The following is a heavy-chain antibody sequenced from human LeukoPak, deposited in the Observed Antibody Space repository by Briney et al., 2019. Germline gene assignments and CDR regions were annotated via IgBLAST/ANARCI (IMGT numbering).Heavy chain of an antibody. CDR1: GGTFSSYA. J-gene: IGHJ2*01. V-gene: IGHV1-69*04. CDR2: IIPILGIA. CDR3: ARVAVTANTGYWYFDL. D-gene: IGHD2-21*02. Sequence: ASVKVSCKASGGTFSSYAISWVRQAPGQGLEWMGRIIPILGIANYAQKLQGRVTITADKSTSTAYMELSSLRSEDTAVYYCARVAVTANTGYWYFDLWGRGTLVTVSS.